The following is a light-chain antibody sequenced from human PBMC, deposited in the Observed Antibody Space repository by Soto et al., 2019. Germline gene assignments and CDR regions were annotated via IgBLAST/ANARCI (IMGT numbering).Light chain of an antibody. CDR3: SSYTSSSTYV. V-gene: IGLV2-14*01. J-gene: IGLJ1*01. Sequence: QSVLTQPASVSGSPGQSITISCTGTGSDVGAYSYVSWYQHHPGKAPKLIIYEVSNRPSGVSNRFSGSKSGNTASLTISGLQAEDEADYYCSSYTSSSTYVFGTGTRSPS. CDR2: EVS. CDR1: GSDVGAYSY.